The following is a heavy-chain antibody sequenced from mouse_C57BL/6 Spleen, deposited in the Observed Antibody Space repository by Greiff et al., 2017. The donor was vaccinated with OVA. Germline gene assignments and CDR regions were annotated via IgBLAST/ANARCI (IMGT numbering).Heavy chain of an antibody. V-gene: IGHV10-1*01. D-gene: IGHD1-1*01. CDR2: IRSKSNNYAT. J-gene: IGHJ2*01. CDR3: VRSYYGSSYVKDYFDY. CDR1: GFSFNTYA. Sequence: EVKLVESGGGLVQPKGSLKLSCAASGFSFNTYAMNWVRQTPGKGLEWVARIRSKSNNYATYYADSVKDRFTISRDDSESMLYLQMNNLKTEDTAMYYCVRSYYGSSYVKDYFDYWGQGTTLTVSS.